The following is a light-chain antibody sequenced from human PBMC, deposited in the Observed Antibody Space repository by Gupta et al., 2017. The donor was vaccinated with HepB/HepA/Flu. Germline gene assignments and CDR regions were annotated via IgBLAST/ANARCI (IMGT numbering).Light chain of an antibody. CDR1: SSNIGSHY. V-gene: IGLV1-51*01. CDR3: GTWDSSLSPVV. J-gene: IGLJ2*01. Sequence: QSVLTQSPSVCAAPGQKVTISCSGRSSNIGSHYGAWYQQLPGTAPKLLIYDNNKRTSGIPDRFSGSKSGTSATLGITGLQTGDEADYYCGTWDSSLSPVVFGGGTKLTVL. CDR2: DNN.